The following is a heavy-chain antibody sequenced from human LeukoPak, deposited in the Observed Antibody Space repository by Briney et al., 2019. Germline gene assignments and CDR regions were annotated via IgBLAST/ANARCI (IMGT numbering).Heavy chain of an antibody. CDR1: GFTFSGYP. V-gene: IGHV3-30-3*01. CDR3: ASLLVAGVARVDY. Sequence: QSGGSLRLSCAASGFTFSGYPIHWVRQAPGKGLEWVAVISYDGSNKYYADSVKGRFTISRDNSKNTLYLQMNSLRAEDTAVYYCASLLVAGVARVDYWGQGTLVTVSS. J-gene: IGHJ4*02. D-gene: IGHD6-19*01. CDR2: ISYDGSNK.